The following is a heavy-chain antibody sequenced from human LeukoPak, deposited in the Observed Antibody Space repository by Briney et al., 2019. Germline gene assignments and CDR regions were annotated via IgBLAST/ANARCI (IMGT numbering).Heavy chain of an antibody. Sequence: GGSLRLSCVASGFTFSDYAMNWVRQAPGKGLEWVSAISGSGGSTYYADSVKGRFTISRDNSKNTLYLQMSSLRAEDTAVYYCAKDSGGGNPFYYFDYWGQGTLVTVSS. D-gene: IGHD3-10*01. J-gene: IGHJ4*02. V-gene: IGHV3-23*01. CDR1: GFTFSDYA. CDR3: AKDSGGGNPFYYFDY. CDR2: ISGSGGST.